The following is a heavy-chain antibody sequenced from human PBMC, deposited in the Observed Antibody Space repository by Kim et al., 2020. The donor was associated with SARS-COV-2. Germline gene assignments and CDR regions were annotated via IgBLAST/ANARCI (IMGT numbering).Heavy chain of an antibody. CDR2: VHAGGSA. Sequence: GGSLRLSCAASAFTFTNYALSWVRQAPGKGLQWVSAVHAGGSAFYADSVKGRFTISRDNSKNTLYLQMNSLRAEDTAVYYCAKVSWAGQEPTGWGQGTLVTVSS. CDR1: AFTFTNYA. V-gene: IGHV3-23*01. D-gene: IGHD7-27*01. J-gene: IGHJ4*02. CDR3: AKVSWAGQEPTG.